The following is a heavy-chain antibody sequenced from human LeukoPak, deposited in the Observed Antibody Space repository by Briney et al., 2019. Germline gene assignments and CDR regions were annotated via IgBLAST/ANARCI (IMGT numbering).Heavy chain of an antibody. D-gene: IGHD3-22*01. V-gene: IGHV4-34*01. CDR2: INHSGST. CDR1: GGSFSGYY. CDR3: ARLLRGGRDTPMVTMIVVRAKSGAFDI. J-gene: IGHJ3*02. Sequence: PSETLSLTCAVYGGSFSGYYWSWIRQPPGKGLEWIGEINHSGSTNYNPSLKSRVTISVDTSKNQFSLKLSSVTAAGTAVYYCARLLRGGRDTPMVTMIVVRAKSGAFDIWGQGTMVTVSS.